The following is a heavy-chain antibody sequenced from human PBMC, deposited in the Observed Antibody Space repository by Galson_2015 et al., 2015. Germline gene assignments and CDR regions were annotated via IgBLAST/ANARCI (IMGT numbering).Heavy chain of an antibody. CDR2: IWYDGSNK. CDR3: ARDCSSTLYYGMDV. J-gene: IGHJ6*02. V-gene: IGHV3-33*01. CDR1: GFTFSSYG. Sequence: SLRLSCAASGFTFSSYGMHWVRQAPGKGLEWVAVIWYDGSNKYYADSVKGRFTIFRDNSKNTLYLQMNSLRAEDTAVYYCARDCSSTLYYGMDVWGQGTTVTVSS. D-gene: IGHD2-2*01.